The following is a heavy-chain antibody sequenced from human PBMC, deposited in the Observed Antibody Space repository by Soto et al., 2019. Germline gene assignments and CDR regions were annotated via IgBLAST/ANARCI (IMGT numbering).Heavy chain of an antibody. CDR2: IYYTGVT. J-gene: IGHJ5*02. D-gene: IGHD3-16*01. CDR1: GGSISRSDYY. CDR3: ARARYRLNYDSVTRRFDP. Sequence: ETLCLTCTVSGGSISRSDYYWGGIRQPPGEGLAWIGSIYYTGVTYYNPSLNSRVTMSIDTSKNQFSLKLSSVTVADTALYYCARARYRLNYDSVTRRFDPWAQEAVLTISS. V-gene: IGHV4-39*01.